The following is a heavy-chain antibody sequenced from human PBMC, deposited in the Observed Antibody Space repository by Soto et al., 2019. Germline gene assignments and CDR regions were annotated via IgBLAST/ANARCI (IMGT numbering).Heavy chain of an antibody. V-gene: IGHV3-30*18. CDR2: ISYDGSNK. Sequence: ESGGGVVQPGRSLRLSCAASGFTFSSYGMHWVRQAPGKGLEWVAVISYDGSNKYYADSVKGRFTISRDNSKNTLYLQMNSLRAEDTAVYYCAKDAGMDVWGQGTTVTVSS. CDR1: GFTFSSYG. CDR3: AKDAGMDV. J-gene: IGHJ6*02.